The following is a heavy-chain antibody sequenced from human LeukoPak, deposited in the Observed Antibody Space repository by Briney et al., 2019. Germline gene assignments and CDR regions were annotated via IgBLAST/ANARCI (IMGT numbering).Heavy chain of an antibody. Sequence: GGSLRLSCAASGFTFSSYGMHWVRQAPGKGLEWVAVISYDGSNKYYADSVKGRFTISRDNSKNTLYLQMNSLRAEDTAVYYCAKEESMIVDGAFDIWGQGTMVTVSS. J-gene: IGHJ3*02. V-gene: IGHV3-30*18. CDR1: GFTFSSYG. CDR3: AKEESMIVDGAFDI. D-gene: IGHD3-22*01. CDR2: ISYDGSNK.